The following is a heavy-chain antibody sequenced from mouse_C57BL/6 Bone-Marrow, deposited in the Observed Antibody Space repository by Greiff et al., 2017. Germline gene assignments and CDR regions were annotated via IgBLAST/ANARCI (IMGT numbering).Heavy chain of an antibody. CDR2: INPSSGYT. CDR1: GYTFTSYW. D-gene: IGHD1-1*01. J-gene: IGHJ4*01. Sequence: VQLQQSGAELAKPGASVKLSCKASGYTFTSYWMHWVQQRPGQGLEWIGYINPSSGYTKYHQKFKDKATLTADKSSSTAYMQLSSLTYEDSAVYNCASSPIYYYGSRGAMDYWGQGTSVTVSS. CDR3: ASSPIYYYGSRGAMDY. V-gene: IGHV1-7*01.